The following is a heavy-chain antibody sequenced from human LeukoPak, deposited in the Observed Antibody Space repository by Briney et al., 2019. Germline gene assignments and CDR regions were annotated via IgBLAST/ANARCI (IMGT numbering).Heavy chain of an antibody. Sequence: SETLSLTCTVSGGSISSGGYYWSWLRQHPGKGLEWIGYIYYSGTTYYNPSLMSRLTISVDTSKHQFSLNLSSVTAADTAVYYCARYSGASEAGWLDPWGQGTLVTVSS. CDR2: IYYSGTT. V-gene: IGHV4-31*03. CDR3: ARYSGASEAGWLDP. CDR1: GGSISSGGYY. D-gene: IGHD1-26*01. J-gene: IGHJ5*02.